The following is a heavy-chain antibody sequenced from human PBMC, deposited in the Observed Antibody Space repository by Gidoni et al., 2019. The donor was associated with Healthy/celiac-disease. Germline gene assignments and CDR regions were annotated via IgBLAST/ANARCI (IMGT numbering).Heavy chain of an antibody. Sequence: QVQLVESGGGVVQPGRSLRLSCAASGFTFSSYGMHWVRQAPGKGLEWVAVISYDGSNKYYADSVKGRFTISRDNSKNTLYLQMNSLRAEDTAVYYCAKDCLAAAGYYYYYGMDVWGQGTTVTVSS. CDR2: ISYDGSNK. D-gene: IGHD6-13*01. CDR1: GFTFSSYG. V-gene: IGHV3-30*18. CDR3: AKDCLAAAGYYYYYGMDV. J-gene: IGHJ6*02.